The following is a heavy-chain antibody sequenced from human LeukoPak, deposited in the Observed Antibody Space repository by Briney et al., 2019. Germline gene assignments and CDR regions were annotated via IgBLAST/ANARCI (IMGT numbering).Heavy chain of an antibody. CDR3: AKVPGWFGELLHEFGIDP. J-gene: IGHJ5*02. V-gene: IGHV3-30*18. Sequence: GGSLRLSCAASGFTFSSYGMHWVRQAPGKGLEWVAVISYDGSNKYYADSVKGRFTISRDNSKNTLYLQMNSLRAEDTAVYYCAKVPGWFGELLHEFGIDPWGQGTLVTVSS. D-gene: IGHD3-10*01. CDR2: ISYDGSNK. CDR1: GFTFSSYG.